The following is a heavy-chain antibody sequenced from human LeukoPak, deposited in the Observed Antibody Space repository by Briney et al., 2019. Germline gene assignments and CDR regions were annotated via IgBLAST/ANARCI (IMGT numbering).Heavy chain of an antibody. V-gene: IGHV4-34*01. Sequence: SETLSLTCAVYGGSFSGYYWSWIRQPPGKGLEWIGEINHSGSTNYNPSLKSRVTISVDTSKNQFSLKLSSVTAADTAVYYCARALIVGATTAPWYFDLWGRGTLVTVSS. CDR2: INHSGST. CDR3: ARALIVGATTAPWYFDL. CDR1: GGSFSGYY. J-gene: IGHJ2*01. D-gene: IGHD1-26*01.